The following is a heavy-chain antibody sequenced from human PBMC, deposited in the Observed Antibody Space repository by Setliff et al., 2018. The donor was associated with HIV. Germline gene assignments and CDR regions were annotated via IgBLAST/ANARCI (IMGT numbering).Heavy chain of an antibody. Sequence: SETLSLTCTVYGGFIKNSNYYWGWIRQPPGKGLEWIGNIHYSGSTYYNPSLKSRVTISVDTSKNQFSLKLSSVTAADTAVYYCARHDTEYSSYPIDYWGQGNLVT. D-gene: IGHD6-6*01. V-gene: IGHV4-39*01. CDR2: IHYSGST. J-gene: IGHJ4*02. CDR1: GGFIKNSNYY. CDR3: ARHDTEYSSYPIDY.